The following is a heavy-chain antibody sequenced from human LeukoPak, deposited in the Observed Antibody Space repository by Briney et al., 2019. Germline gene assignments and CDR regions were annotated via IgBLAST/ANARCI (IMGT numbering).Heavy chain of an antibody. J-gene: IGHJ6*04. CDR1: GYTFNSPG. CDR2: FDSHNGNT. D-gene: IGHD1-26*01. V-gene: IGHV1-18*01. CDR3: ARAGSYSYLDV. Sequence: ASVKVSCKTLGYTFNSPGISWVRQAPGQGPEWMGWFDSHNGNTNYAQKLQGRVTMTTDTSTTTAYMELRSLRLDDTAVYYCARAGSYSYLDVWGKGTTVTVSS.